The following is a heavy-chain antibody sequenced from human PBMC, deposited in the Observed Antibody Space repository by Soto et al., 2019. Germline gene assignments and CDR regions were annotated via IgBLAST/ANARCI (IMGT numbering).Heavy chain of an antibody. V-gene: IGHV3-30*03. Sequence: QAQLVESGGGVVQPGRSLRLSCAASGFAFNSYGMHWVRQAPGTGLEWVAVISYDGSLQHYADSVKGRFPISRDNAKNMVLLQMSSLRAEDTAVYYCVSDRGYGQASVPYSWGQGNLVSVSS. CDR1: GFAFNSYG. CDR3: VSDRGYGQASVPYS. CDR2: ISYDGSLQ. J-gene: IGHJ4*02. D-gene: IGHD3-10*01.